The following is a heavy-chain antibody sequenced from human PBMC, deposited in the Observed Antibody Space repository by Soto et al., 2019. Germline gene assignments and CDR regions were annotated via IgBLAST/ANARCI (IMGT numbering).Heavy chain of an antibody. Sequence: HPGGSLRLSCAASGFTFSSYAMHWVRQAPGKGLEWVAVISYDGSNKYYADSVKGRFTISRDNSENTLYLQMNSLRAEDTAVYYCARDRRYSSGWYYFDYWGQGTLVTVSS. D-gene: IGHD6-19*01. CDR1: GFTFSSYA. V-gene: IGHV3-30-3*01. CDR3: ARDRRYSSGWYYFDY. J-gene: IGHJ4*02. CDR2: ISYDGSNK.